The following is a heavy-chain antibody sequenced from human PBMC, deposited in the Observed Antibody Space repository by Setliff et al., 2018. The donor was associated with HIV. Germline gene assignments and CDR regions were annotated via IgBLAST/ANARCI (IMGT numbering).Heavy chain of an antibody. D-gene: IGHD3-22*01. V-gene: IGHV4-39*07. J-gene: IGHJ4*02. Sequence: SATLSLTCTVSGGSMTSSNYYWGWIRQSPGRGLEWIGSISSSGSTTYHPSLRSRVTVSAATSKNQFSLKLTSVTAADTAVYFCARDPHYFDTSGHYSWFYFDYWGQGTLVTVSS. CDR3: ARDPHYFDTSGHYSWFYFDY. CDR1: GGSMTSSNYY. CDR2: ISSSGST.